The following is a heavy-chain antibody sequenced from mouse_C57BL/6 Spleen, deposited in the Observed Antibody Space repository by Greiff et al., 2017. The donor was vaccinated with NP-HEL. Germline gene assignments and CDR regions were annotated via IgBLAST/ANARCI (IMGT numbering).Heavy chain of an antibody. J-gene: IGHJ4*01. CDR2: ISSGSSTI. D-gene: IGHD1-1*01. Sequence: DVKLVESGGGLVKPGGSLKLSCAASGFTFSDYGMHWVRQAPEKGLEWVAYISSGSSTIYYADTVKGRFTISRDNAKNTLFLQMTSLRSEDTAMYYCARNYGSPYYYAMDYWGQGTSVTVSS. V-gene: IGHV5-17*01. CDR3: ARNYGSPYYYAMDY. CDR1: GFTFSDYG.